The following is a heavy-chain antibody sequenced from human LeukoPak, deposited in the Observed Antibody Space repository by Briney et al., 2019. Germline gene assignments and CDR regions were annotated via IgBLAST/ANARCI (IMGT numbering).Heavy chain of an antibody. CDR1: GYTFTGYY. V-gene: IGHV1-2*02. D-gene: IGHD6-19*01. CDR2: INPSSGGT. J-gene: IGHJ5*02. Sequence: GASVKVSCKASGYTFTGYYMHWVRQAPGQGLEWMGWINPSSGGTNYAQKFQGRVTMTRDTSISTAYMELSRLRSDDTAVYYCAREKRVAGSRGGFDPWGQGTLVTVSS. CDR3: AREKRVAGSRGGFDP.